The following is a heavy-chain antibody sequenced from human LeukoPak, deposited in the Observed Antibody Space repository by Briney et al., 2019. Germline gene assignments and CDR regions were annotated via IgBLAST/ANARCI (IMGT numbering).Heavy chain of an antibody. Sequence: PGGSLRLSCAASGFTFSSYALSWVRQAPGKGLEWVSVTTTRGGGTYYADSVKGRFTISRDNSKNTLFLQMSSLRVEDTAVYYCAKARPLVAAPDYWGQGTLVTVSS. V-gene: IGHV3-23*01. CDR1: GFTFSSYA. D-gene: IGHD6-6*01. CDR2: TTTRGGGT. J-gene: IGHJ4*02. CDR3: AKARPLVAAPDY.